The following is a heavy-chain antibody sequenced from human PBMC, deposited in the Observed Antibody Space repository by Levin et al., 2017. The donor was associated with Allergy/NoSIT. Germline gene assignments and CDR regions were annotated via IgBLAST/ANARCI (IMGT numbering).Heavy chain of an antibody. J-gene: IGHJ4*02. D-gene: IGHD6-13*01. CDR2: ISSSGNTI. CDR3: ARGAAAAGTVDVGLSGY. V-gene: IGHV3-48*03. CDR1: GFTFSTYE. Sequence: GESLKISCEASGFTFSTYEMNWVRQAPGKGLEWVSYISSSGNTIYYADSVKGRFTISRDNAKTSLYLQMNSLRAEDTGVYYCARGAAAAGTVDVGLSGYWGQGTLVTVSS.